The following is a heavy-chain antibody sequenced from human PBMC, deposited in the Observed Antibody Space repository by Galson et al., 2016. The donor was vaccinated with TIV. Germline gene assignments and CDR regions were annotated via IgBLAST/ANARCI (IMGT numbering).Heavy chain of an antibody. D-gene: IGHD2-2*01. CDR3: AREMPPTCFFDY. Sequence: SVKVSCKASGYTFTSYHLHWVRQPPGQGLEWMGIIKDTGVTTTYPQRFQGRLTITRDTSTTTVYMKLSSLRSEDTAVYYRAREMPPTCFFDYWGQGTLVTVSS. V-gene: IGHV1-46*01. CDR1: GYTFTSYH. CDR2: IKDTGVTT. J-gene: IGHJ4*02.